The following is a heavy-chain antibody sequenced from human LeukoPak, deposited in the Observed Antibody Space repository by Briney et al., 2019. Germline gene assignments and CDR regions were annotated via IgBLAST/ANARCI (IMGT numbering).Heavy chain of an antibody. CDR1: GFTFSSYS. J-gene: IGHJ4*02. V-gene: IGHV3-48*04. CDR2: ISSGSSTI. D-gene: IGHD3-10*01. CDR3: ARHRYYGSGRFDY. Sequence: GGSLRLSCAASGFTFSSYSMNWVRQAPGKGLEWVSYISSGSSTINYADSVKGRFTISRDNAKNSLYLQMNSLRAEDTAVYYCARHRYYGSGRFDYWGQGTLVTVSS.